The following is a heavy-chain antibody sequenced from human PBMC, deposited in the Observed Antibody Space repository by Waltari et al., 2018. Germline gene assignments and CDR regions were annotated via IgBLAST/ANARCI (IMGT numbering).Heavy chain of an antibody. CDR3: AKDWQLLPHNWFDP. D-gene: IGHD2-15*01. J-gene: IGHJ5*02. V-gene: IGHV4-34*01. CDR1: GGSFRGYY. CDR2: VRHSGST. Sequence: QVQLQQWGAGLLKPSETLSLTCAVYGGSFRGYYWRWIRQPPVTGLEWIGEVRHSGSTNYNQSLKRLGTISADTSKNQVSLTLSAVTAEDTAGNYCAKDWQLLPHNWFDPWGQGTLVTVAS.